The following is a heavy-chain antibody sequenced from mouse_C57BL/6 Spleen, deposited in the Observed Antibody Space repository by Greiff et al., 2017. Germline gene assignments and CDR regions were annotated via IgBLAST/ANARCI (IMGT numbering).Heavy chain of an antibody. CDR1: GYTFTSYW. CDR2: IDPSDSYT. CDR3: ARGPYGSSYGWYFDV. Sequence: QVQLQQPGAELVMPGASVKLSCKASGYTFTSYWMHWVKQRPGQGLEWIGEIDPSDSYTNYNQKFKGKSTLTVDKSSSTAYMQLSSLTSEDSAVYYCARGPYGSSYGWYFDVWGTGTTVTVSS. D-gene: IGHD1-1*01. J-gene: IGHJ1*03. V-gene: IGHV1-69*01.